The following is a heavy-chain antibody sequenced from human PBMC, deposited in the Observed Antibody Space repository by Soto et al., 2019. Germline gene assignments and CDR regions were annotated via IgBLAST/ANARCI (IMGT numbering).Heavy chain of an antibody. J-gene: IGHJ4*02. CDR2: IYYSGST. D-gene: IGHD1-7*01. CDR1: GGSISSYY. V-gene: IGHV4-59*01. Sequence: SETLSLTCTVSGGSISSYYWSWIRQPPGKGLEWIGYIYYSGSTNYNPSLKSRVTISVDTSKNQFSLKLSSVTAADTAVYYCARGYNWNYYYFDYWGQGTLVTVSS. CDR3: ARGYNWNYYYFDY.